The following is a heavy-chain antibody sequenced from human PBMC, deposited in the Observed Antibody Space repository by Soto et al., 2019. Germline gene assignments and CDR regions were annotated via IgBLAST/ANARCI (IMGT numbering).Heavy chain of an antibody. CDR1: GYSFTSYW. Sequence: GESLKISCKGSGYSFTSYWISWVRQMPGKGLERMGRIDPSDSYTNYSPSFQGHVTISADKSISTAYLQWSSLKASDTAMYYCASHGAMVRGVISPYYYYGMDVWGQGTTVTVSS. D-gene: IGHD3-10*01. CDR3: ASHGAMVRGVISPYYYYGMDV. V-gene: IGHV5-10-1*01. CDR2: IDPSDSYT. J-gene: IGHJ6*02.